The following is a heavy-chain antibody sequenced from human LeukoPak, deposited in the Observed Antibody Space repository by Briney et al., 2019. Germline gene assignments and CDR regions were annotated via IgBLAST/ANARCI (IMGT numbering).Heavy chain of an antibody. Sequence: ASVKVSCKHSGGTFSSYAISWVRQDPGQGLEWMGGIIPIFGTANYAQKFQGRVTITADESTSTAYMELSSLRSEDTAVYYCARDIARGLIPYFQHWGQGTLVTVSS. CDR3: ARDIARGLIPYFQH. V-gene: IGHV1-69*01. D-gene: IGHD2-21*01. CDR1: GGTFSSYA. J-gene: IGHJ1*01. CDR2: IIPIFGTA.